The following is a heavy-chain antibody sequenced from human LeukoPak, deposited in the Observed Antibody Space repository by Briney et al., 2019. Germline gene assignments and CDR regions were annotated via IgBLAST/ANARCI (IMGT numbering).Heavy chain of an antibody. CDR2: IKQDGSEK. CDR1: GLTFSNYW. D-gene: IGHD3-10*01. CDR3: AREGYYGSGSPPSLYFDY. J-gene: IGHJ4*02. Sequence: GGSLRLSCAASGLTFSNYWMDWVRQAPGKRLEWVANIKQDGSEKNYVDSVKGRFTISRDNSRSTLYLQMNSLRPEDTAIYYCAREGYYGSGSPPSLYFDYWGQGTLVTVSS. V-gene: IGHV3-7*01.